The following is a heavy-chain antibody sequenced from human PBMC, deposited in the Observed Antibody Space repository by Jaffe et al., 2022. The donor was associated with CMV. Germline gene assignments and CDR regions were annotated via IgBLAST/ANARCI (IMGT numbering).Heavy chain of an antibody. V-gene: IGHV4-4*02. CDR3: ARETGSGWYAQYYYYYYMDV. CDR2: IYHSGST. D-gene: IGHD6-19*01. Sequence: QVQLQESGPGLVKPSGTLSLTCAVSGGSISSSNWWSWVRQPPGKGLEWIGEIYHSGSTNYNPSLKSRVTISVDKSKNQFSLKLSSVTAADTAVYYCARETGSGWYAQYYYYYYMDVWGKGTTVTVSS. J-gene: IGHJ6*03. CDR1: GGSISSSNW.